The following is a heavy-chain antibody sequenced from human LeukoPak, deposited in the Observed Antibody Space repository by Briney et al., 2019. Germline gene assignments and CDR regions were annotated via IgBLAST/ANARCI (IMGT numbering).Heavy chain of an antibody. Sequence: PGGSLRLSCAASGFTFRSYSMNWVRQAPGKGLEWVSYISSSSSTIYYADSVKGRFTISRDNAKNSLYLQMNSLRAEDTAVYYCARDGIVVNGAFDIWGQGTMVTVSS. CDR1: GFTFRSYS. CDR3: ARDGIVVNGAFDI. CDR2: ISSSSSTI. V-gene: IGHV3-48*01. D-gene: IGHD3-22*01. J-gene: IGHJ3*02.